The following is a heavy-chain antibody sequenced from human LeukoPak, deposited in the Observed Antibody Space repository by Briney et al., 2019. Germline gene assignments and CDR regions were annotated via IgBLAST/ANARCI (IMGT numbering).Heavy chain of an antibody. V-gene: IGHV3-21*04. J-gene: IGHJ4*02. D-gene: IGHD6-19*01. CDR2: ISSSSSYI. CDR1: GFTFSSYS. CDR3: AKGSWTTGWYHCFDK. Sequence: PGGSLRLSCAASGFTFSSYSMNWVRQAPGKGLEWVSSISSSSSYIYYADSVKGRFTISRDNSKSTLYLQMNSLRAEDTALYYCAKGSWTTGWYHCFDKWGQGTLVTVSS.